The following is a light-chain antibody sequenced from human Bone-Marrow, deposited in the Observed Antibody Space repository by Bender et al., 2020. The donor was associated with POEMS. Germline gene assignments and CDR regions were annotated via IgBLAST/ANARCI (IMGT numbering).Light chain of an antibody. CDR1: SGHSTYA. V-gene: IGLV4-69*01. CDR3: QTWDTGIRV. Sequence: QPVLTQLPSASASLGASVKVTCALSSGHSTYAISWYQQQPEKGPRYLMIVNSDGSHNKGDGIPDRFSGSSSGAERYLTISSLQSEDEADYYCQTWDTGIRVFGGGTKVSVL. CDR2: VNSDGSH. J-gene: IGLJ3*02.